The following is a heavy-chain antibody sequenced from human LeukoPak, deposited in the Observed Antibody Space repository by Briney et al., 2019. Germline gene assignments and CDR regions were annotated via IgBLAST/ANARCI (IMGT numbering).Heavy chain of an antibody. V-gene: IGHV3-30*03. CDR1: GFTFSRFG. Sequence: GGSLRLSCTASGFTFSRFGMHWVRLAPGKGLEWVAVISFDGSNKFYADSVKGRFTISRDNSKSTLFLQMNSLRAEDTAVYYCARDGGGGYNQIDFWGQGTLVTVSS. CDR2: ISFDGSNK. D-gene: IGHD5-24*01. CDR3: ARDGGGGYNQIDF. J-gene: IGHJ4*02.